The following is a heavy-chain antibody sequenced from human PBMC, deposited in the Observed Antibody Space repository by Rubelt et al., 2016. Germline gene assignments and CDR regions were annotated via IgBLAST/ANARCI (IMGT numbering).Heavy chain of an antibody. J-gene: IGHJ5*02. CDR2: IYYSGST. Sequence: QVQLQESGPGLVKPSQTLSLTCTVSGGSISSGGYYWSWIRQHPGKGLEWIGYIYYSGSTYYNPSLKGGVTISVDTSKNQFSLKLSSVTAADTTVYYCARLLDSSGYQPNSNWFDPWGQGTLVTVSS. CDR3: ARLLDSSGYQPNSNWFDP. D-gene: IGHD3-22*01. CDR1: GGSISSGGYY. V-gene: IGHV4-31*03.